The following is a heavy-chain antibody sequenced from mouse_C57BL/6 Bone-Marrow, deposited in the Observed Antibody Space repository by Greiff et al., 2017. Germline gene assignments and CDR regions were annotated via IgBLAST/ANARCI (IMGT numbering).Heavy chain of an antibody. CDR3: ASFYGGPWYFDV. V-gene: IGHV14-2*01. J-gene: IGHJ1*03. Sequence: VQLQQSGAELVKPGASVKLSCTASGFNIKDYYMHWVKQRTEQGLEWIGRIDPEDGETKYAPKFQGKATITADTSSNTAYLPHISLTSEDTAVYYCASFYGGPWYFDVWGTGTTVTVAS. CDR2: IDPEDGET. CDR1: GFNIKDYY. D-gene: IGHD1-1*02.